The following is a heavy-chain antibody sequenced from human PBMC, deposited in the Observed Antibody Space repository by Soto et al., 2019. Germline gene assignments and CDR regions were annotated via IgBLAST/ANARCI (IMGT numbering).Heavy chain of an antibody. D-gene: IGHD2-21*01. CDR3: TTKPRGLNFAFQS. Sequence: QVQLQESGPGLVEPSGTLSLTFTVSGASVSSGGWWTWLRQPPGKGREWIGEIYHSGSTDYNPSLNRRVSVLEHYTKNHSMLRMNYATAADTALYYCTTKPRGLNFAFQSWGQGTLVTVSS. CDR1: GASVSSGGW. V-gene: IGHV4-4*02. CDR2: IYHSGST. J-gene: IGHJ4*02.